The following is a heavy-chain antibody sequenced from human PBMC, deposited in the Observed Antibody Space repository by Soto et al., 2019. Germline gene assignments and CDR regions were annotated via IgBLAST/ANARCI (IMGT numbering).Heavy chain of an antibody. CDR2: VSAYSGNT. J-gene: IGHJ4*02. Sequence: QVQLVQSRAEVKKPGASVKVSCKASGYTFTNYGISWVRQAPGQGLEWMGWVSAYSGNTKFAQKLQGRVTMTIDTSTSTAYMELRSLRSDDTAVYYCAGAIARDYGDYWGQGSLVTVSS. D-gene: IGHD2-21*01. V-gene: IGHV1-18*01. CDR1: GYTFTNYG. CDR3: AGAIARDYGDY.